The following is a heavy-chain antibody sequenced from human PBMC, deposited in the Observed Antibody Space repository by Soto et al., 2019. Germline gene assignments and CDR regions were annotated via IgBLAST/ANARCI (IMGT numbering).Heavy chain of an antibody. V-gene: IGHV3-9*01. J-gene: IGHJ4*02. CDR3: AKDRLAGGFDY. D-gene: IGHD3-16*01. Sequence: PGGSVRLSCAASGVTFDDYAMHWVRQAPGKGLEWVSVVSSSTGSIYYTDSVKGRFTISRDNSRNSVYLQMNSLRADDTAVYYCAKDRLAGGFDYRGQGPLVTVSS. CDR1: GVTFDDYA. CDR2: VSSSTGSI.